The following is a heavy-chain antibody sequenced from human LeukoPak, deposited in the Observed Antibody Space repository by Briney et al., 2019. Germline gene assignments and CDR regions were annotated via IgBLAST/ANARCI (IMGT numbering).Heavy chain of an antibody. V-gene: IGHV1-69*05. J-gene: IGHJ4*02. CDR3: TRDRIAAAGNFDY. CDR1: GGTFSSYA. Sequence: SVKVSCKASGGTFSSYAISWVRQAPGQGLEWMGRIIPIFGTANYAQKFQGRVTITTDESTSTAYMELSSLRSEDTAVYYCTRDRIAAAGNFDYWGQGTLVTVSS. D-gene: IGHD6-13*01. CDR2: IIPIFGTA.